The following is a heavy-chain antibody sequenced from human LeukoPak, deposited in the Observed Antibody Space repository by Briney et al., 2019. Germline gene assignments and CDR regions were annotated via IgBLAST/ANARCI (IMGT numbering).Heavy chain of an antibody. CDR2: IRSKAYGGTT. CDR3: TREYYDILTGYYWVDY. Sequence: GGSLRLSCTASGFTFGDYAMSWVRQAPGKGLEWVGFIRSKAYGGTTEYAASVKGRFTTSRDDSKSIAYLQMNSLKTEDTAVYYCTREYYDILTGYYWVDYWGQGTLVTVSS. J-gene: IGHJ4*02. D-gene: IGHD3-9*01. CDR1: GFTFGDYA. V-gene: IGHV3-49*04.